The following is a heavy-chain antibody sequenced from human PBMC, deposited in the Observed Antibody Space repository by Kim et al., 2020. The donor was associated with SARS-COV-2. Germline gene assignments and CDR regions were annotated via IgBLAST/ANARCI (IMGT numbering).Heavy chain of an antibody. CDR1: GFTFSSYG. Sequence: GGSLRLSCAASGFTFSSYGMHWVRQAPGKGLEWVAVIWYDGSNKYYADSVKGRFTISRDNSKNTLYLQMNSLRAEDTAVYYCARRGRVVVAAIRREKTNYYYYGMDVWGQGTTVTVSS. J-gene: IGHJ6*02. CDR3: ARRGRVVVAAIRREKTNYYYYGMDV. CDR2: IWYDGSNK. D-gene: IGHD2-15*01. V-gene: IGHV3-33*01.